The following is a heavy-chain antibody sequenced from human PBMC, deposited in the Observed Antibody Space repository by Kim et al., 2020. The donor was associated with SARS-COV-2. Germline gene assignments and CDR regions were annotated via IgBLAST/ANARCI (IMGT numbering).Heavy chain of an antibody. J-gene: IGHJ4*02. D-gene: IGHD6-13*01. V-gene: IGHV4-34*01. CDR1: GGSFSGYY. CDR2: INHSGST. CDR3: ARWAAAGTNFPHDY. Sequence: SETLSLTCAVYGGSFSGYYWSWIRQPPGKGLEWIGEINHSGSTNYNPSLKSRVTISVDTSKNQFSLKLSSVTAADTAVYYCARWAAAGTNFPHDYWGQGTLVTVSS.